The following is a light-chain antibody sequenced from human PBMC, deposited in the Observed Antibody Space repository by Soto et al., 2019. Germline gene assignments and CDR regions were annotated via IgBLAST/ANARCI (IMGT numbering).Light chain of an antibody. V-gene: IGKV1-39*01. Sequence: DIQMTQSPSSLSASVGDRVTITCRASQSISSYLNWYQQKPGKAPKLLIYAASSLQSGVPSRFSGSGSGTEFTLTIGSLQSEDSAVYYCQQYQNLWTFGQGTKVDIK. CDR3: QQYQNLWT. J-gene: IGKJ1*01. CDR2: AAS. CDR1: QSISSY.